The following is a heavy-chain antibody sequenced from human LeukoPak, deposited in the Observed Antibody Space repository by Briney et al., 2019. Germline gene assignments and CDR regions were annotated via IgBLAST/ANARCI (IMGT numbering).Heavy chain of an antibody. V-gene: IGHV3-23*01. CDR1: GFTFSSYA. Sequence: GGSLRLSCAASGFTFSSYAMSWVRQAPGKGLEWASAISGSGGSTYYADSVKGRFTISRDNSKNTLYLQMNSLRAEDTAVYYCAKYKTYDFWSGYGYGMDVWGQGTTVTVSS. CDR3: AKYKTYDFWSGYGYGMDV. J-gene: IGHJ6*02. CDR2: ISGSGGST. D-gene: IGHD3-3*01.